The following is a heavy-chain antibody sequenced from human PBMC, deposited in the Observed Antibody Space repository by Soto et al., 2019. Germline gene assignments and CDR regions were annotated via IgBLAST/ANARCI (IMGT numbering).Heavy chain of an antibody. CDR3: ATDTTPPL. J-gene: IGHJ4*02. V-gene: IGHV4-59*01. D-gene: IGHD1-1*01. CDR2: VYYSGST. Sequence: SETLSLTCTVSGASISSYYWSWIRQPPGKGLEWIGYVYYSGSTNYNPSLKSRVTISVDTSKNQFSLKLSSVTAADTAMYYCATDTTPPLWGEAALFTVSS. CDR1: GASISSYY.